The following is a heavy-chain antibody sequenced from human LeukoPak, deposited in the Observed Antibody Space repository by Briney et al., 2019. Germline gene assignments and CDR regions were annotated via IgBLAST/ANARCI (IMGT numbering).Heavy chain of an antibody. CDR1: GFTFSSYE. CDR3: TRGLSGSYYGGAY. D-gene: IGHD1-26*01. V-gene: IGHV3-73*01. J-gene: IGHJ4*02. CDR2: IRSKANSYAT. Sequence: PGGSLRLSCAASGFTFSSYEMNWVRQASGKGLEWVGRIRSKANSYATAYAASVKGRFTISRDDSKNTAYLQMNSLKTEDTAVYYCTRGLSGSYYGGAYWGQGTLVTVSS.